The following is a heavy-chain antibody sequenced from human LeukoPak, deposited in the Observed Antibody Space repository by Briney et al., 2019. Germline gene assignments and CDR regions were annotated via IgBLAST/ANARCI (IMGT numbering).Heavy chain of an antibody. Sequence: GGSLRLSCAASGFTFSSYSMNWVRQAPGKGLEWVSSISSSSSYIYYADSVKGRFTISRDNAKNSLYLQMNSLRAEDTAVYYCARDHYYDSSVYYGMVVWGQGTTVTVSS. V-gene: IGHV3-21*01. CDR3: ARDHYYDSSVYYGMVV. CDR1: GFTFSSYS. J-gene: IGHJ6*02. D-gene: IGHD3-22*01. CDR2: ISSSSSYI.